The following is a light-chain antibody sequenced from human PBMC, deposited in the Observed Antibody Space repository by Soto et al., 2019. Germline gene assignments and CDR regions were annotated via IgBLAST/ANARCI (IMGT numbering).Light chain of an antibody. CDR3: SSYTTTSLGV. J-gene: IGLJ1*01. CDR2: EVS. Sequence: QSVLTQPPSVSGSPGQSVTISCSGTINDVTAYYVSWYQQHPGKAPKLIIYEVSDRPSGISNRFSGSKSGTTASLTISGLQAEDEADYYCSSYTTTSLGVFGTGTKVTVL. CDR1: INDVTAYY. V-gene: IGLV2-14*01.